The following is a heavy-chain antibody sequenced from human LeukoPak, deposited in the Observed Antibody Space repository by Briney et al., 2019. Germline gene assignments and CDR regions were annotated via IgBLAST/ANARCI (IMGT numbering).Heavy chain of an antibody. V-gene: IGHV3-33*01. CDR1: GFTFSSYG. CDR3: ARGCGGDCSGYLQH. J-gene: IGHJ1*01. CDR2: IWYDGRNK. D-gene: IGHD2-21*02. Sequence: GRSLRLSCVASGFTFSSYGMHWVRQAPGKGLEWVAVIWYDGRNKYYGDSVKGRFTISRDNSKNTLYLQMNSLRAEDTAVYYCARGCGGDCSGYLQHWGQGTLVTVSS.